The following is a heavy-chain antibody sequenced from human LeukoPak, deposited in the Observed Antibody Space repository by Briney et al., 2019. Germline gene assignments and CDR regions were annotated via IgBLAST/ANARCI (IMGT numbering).Heavy chain of an antibody. D-gene: IGHD1-20*01. CDR1: GGTFSSYA. V-gene: IGHV1-69*06. J-gene: IGHJ4*02. CDR2: IIPIFGTA. CDR3: AREGEGITGNYFDY. Sequence: ASVKVSCKASGGTFSSYAISWVRQAPGQGLEWMGGIIPIFGTANYAQKFQGRVTITADKPTSTAYMELSSLRSEDTAVYYCAREGEGITGNYFDYWGQGTLVTVSS.